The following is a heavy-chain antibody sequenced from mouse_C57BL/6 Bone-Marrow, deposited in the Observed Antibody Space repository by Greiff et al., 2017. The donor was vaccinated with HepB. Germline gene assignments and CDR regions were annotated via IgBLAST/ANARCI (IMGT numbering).Heavy chain of an antibody. J-gene: IGHJ4*01. CDR3: ARSDYSPYAMDY. D-gene: IGHD2-12*01. Sequence: EVQLQQSGPELVKPGASVKISCKASGYTFTDYYMNWVKQSHGKSLEWIGDINPNNGGTSYNQKFKGKATVTVDKSSSTAYMELRSLTSEDSAVYDCARSDYSPYAMDYWGQGTSVTVSS. CDR2: INPNNGGT. CDR1: GYTFTDYY. V-gene: IGHV1-26*01.